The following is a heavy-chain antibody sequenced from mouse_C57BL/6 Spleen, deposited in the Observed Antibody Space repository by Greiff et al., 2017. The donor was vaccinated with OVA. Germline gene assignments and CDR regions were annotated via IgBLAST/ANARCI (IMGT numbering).Heavy chain of an antibody. CDR2: ISYDGSN. CDR1: GYSITSGYY. J-gene: IGHJ1*03. D-gene: IGHD2-2*01. CDR3: ARDGSYGYFDV. Sequence: VQLQQSGPGLVKPSQSLSLTCSVTGYSITSGYYWNWIRQFPGNKLEWMGYISYDGSNNYNPSLKNRISITRDTSKNQFFLKLNSVTTEDTATYYCARDGSYGYFDVWGTGTTVTVSS. V-gene: IGHV3-6*01.